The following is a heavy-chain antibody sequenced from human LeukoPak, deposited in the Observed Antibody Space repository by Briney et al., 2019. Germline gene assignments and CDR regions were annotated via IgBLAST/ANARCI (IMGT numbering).Heavy chain of an antibody. V-gene: IGHV3-23*01. D-gene: IGHD3-3*01. Sequence: GGSLRLSCAAPGFTFSSYAMSWVRQAPGKGLEWVSAISGSGGSTYYADSVKGRFTISRDNSKNTLYLQMNSLRAEDTAVYYCAKVSDYDFWSGTRTFDYWGQGTLVTVSS. CDR3: AKVSDYDFWSGTRTFDY. CDR1: GFTFSSYA. J-gene: IGHJ4*02. CDR2: ISGSGGST.